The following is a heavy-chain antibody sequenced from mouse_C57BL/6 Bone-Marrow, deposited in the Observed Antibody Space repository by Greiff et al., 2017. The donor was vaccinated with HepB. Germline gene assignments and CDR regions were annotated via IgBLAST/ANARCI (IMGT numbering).Heavy chain of an antibody. Sequence: QVQLQQSGAELARPGASVKMSCKASGYTFTSYTMHWVKQRPGQGLEWIGYINPSSGYTKYNQKFKDKATVTADKSSSTAYMQLSSLTSEDSAVYDCARPRWVGRNYFDYWGQGTTLTVSS. CDR1: GYTFTSYT. CDR2: INPSSGYT. D-gene: IGHD4-1*01. V-gene: IGHV1-4*01. J-gene: IGHJ2*01. CDR3: ARPRWVGRNYFDY.